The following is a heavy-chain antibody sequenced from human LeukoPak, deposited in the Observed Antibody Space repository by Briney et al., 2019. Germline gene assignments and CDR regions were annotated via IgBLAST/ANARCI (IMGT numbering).Heavy chain of an antibody. J-gene: IGHJ3*02. CDR1: GFTFSSYG. V-gene: IGHV3-30*03. CDR3: VRDRYDILTGYNDAFDI. Sequence: PGRSLRLSCAASGFTFSSYGMHWVRQAPGKGLEWVAVISYDGSNKYYADSVKGRFTISRDNAENSLYLQMNSLRAEDTAVYYCVRDRYDILTGYNDAFDIWGQGTMVTVSS. D-gene: IGHD3-9*01. CDR2: ISYDGSNK.